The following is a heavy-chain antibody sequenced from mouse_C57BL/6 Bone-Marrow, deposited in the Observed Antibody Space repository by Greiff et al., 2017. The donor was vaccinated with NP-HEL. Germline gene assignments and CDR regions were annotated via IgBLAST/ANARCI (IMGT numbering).Heavy chain of an antibody. CDR2: IYPGNSDT. Sequence: EVHLVESGTVLARPGASVKMSCKTSGYTFTSYWMHWVKQRPGQGLEWIGAIYPGNSDTSYNQKFKGKAKLTAVTSASTAYMELSSLTNEDSAVYYCTRWLLRRDAMDYWGQGTSVTVSS. CDR3: TRWLLRRDAMDY. D-gene: IGHD2-3*01. J-gene: IGHJ4*01. CDR1: GYTFTSYW. V-gene: IGHV1-5*01.